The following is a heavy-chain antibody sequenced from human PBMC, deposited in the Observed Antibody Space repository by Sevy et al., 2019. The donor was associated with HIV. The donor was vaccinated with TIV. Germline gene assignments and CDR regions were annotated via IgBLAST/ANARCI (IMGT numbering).Heavy chain of an antibody. CDR3: ARDSPNYYDSSGYHGAFDI. V-gene: IGHV3-53*01. CDR1: GFTFSDYY. D-gene: IGHD3-22*01. J-gene: IGHJ3*02. CDR2: IYSGGST. Sequence: GGSLRLSCAASGFTFSDYYMNWVRQAPGKGLEWVSVIYSGGSTYYADSVKGRFTISRDNSKNTLYLQMNSLRAEDTAVYYCARDSPNYYDSSGYHGAFDIWGQGTMVTVSS.